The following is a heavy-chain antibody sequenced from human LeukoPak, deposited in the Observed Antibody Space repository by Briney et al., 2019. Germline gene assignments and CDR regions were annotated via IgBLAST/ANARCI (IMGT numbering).Heavy chain of an antibody. D-gene: IGHD3-10*01. Sequence: GESLKISCQASGYSFTSSWIGWARQMPGKGLEWMAIINPGDSDTRYSPSFQGQVTISADKSISAVYLQWGSLKASDTAMYYCARQPGAGWFDPWGQGTLVTVSS. CDR3: ARQPGAGWFDP. CDR1: GYSFTSSW. CDR2: INPGDSDT. J-gene: IGHJ5*02. V-gene: IGHV5-51*01.